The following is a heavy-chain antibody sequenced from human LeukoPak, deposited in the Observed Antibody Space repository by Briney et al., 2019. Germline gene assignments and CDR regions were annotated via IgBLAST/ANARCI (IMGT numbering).Heavy chain of an antibody. CDR1: GGSISNYF. D-gene: IGHD1-26*01. CDR2: MSYSGTT. V-gene: IGHV4-59*01. CDR3: ARRGPNSGSYSHFDL. J-gene: IGHJ2*01. Sequence: PSETLSLTCTVSGGSISNYFWSWIRQPPGRGLEWIGYMSYSGTTNYSPSLKSRVTISIDTSKNQFSLKLSSLTAADTAVYYCARRGPNSGSYSHFDLWGRGTLVTVSS.